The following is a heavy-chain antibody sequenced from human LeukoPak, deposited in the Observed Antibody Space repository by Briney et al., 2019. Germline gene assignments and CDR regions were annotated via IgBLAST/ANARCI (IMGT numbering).Heavy chain of an antibody. CDR3: ARGRYYYDSSGYYQYYYYGMDV. Sequence: GASVKVSCKASGYTFADYYMHWVRQAPGQGLEWMGWISAYNGNTNYAQKLQGRVTMTTDTSTSTAYMELRSLRSDDTAVYYCARGRYYYDSSGYYQYYYYGMDVWGQGTTVTVSS. CDR2: ISAYNGNT. CDR1: GYTFADYY. D-gene: IGHD3-22*01. V-gene: IGHV1-18*04. J-gene: IGHJ6*02.